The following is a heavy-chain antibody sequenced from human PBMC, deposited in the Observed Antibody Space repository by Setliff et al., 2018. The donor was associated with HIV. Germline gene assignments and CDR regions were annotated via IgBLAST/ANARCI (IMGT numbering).Heavy chain of an antibody. CDR3: ARGGLGVVGAIDY. D-gene: IGHD2-15*01. J-gene: IGHJ4*02. V-gene: IGHV4-34*01. CDR1: GGSFSGYY. CDR2: IIHSGGT. Sequence: PSETLSLTCAVYGGSFSGYYWTWIRQLPGRGLEWIGEIIHSGGTNYNRSLKSRVTISVDTSKNQFSLNLSSVTAADTAVYYCARGGLGVVGAIDYWSQGTLVTVSS.